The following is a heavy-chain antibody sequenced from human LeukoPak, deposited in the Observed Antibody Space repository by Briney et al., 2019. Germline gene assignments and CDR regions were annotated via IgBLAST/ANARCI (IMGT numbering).Heavy chain of an antibody. CDR2: VKKDVSEK. D-gene: IGHD3-10*01. Sequence: GGSLRLSCAASGFTFSSHWMTWVRQAPGKGLEWVASVKKDVSEKYYVDSVKGRFTISRDNAKNSLYLQMNSLRVEDTAVYSCARGPPYGLRTDFFDYWGQGTLVTVSS. J-gene: IGHJ4*02. CDR1: GFTFSSHW. CDR3: ARGPPYGLRTDFFDY. V-gene: IGHV3-7*01.